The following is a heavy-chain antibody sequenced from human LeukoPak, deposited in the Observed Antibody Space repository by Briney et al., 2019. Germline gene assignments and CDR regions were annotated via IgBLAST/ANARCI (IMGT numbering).Heavy chain of an antibody. D-gene: IGHD3-9*01. V-gene: IGHV3-48*03. CDR3: ATTPWLRYFDWFPTIYYY. CDR1: GFTFSSYE. CDR2: ISSSGSTI. Sequence: GGSLILSCAASGFTFSSYEMNWVRQAPGKGLEWVSYISSSGSTIYYADSVKGRFTISRDNAKNSLYLQMNSLRAEDTAVYYCATTPWLRYFDWFPTIYYYWGQGTLVTVSS. J-gene: IGHJ4*02.